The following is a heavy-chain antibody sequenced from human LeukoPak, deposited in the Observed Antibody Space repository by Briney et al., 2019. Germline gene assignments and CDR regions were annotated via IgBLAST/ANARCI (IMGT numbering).Heavy chain of an antibody. Sequence: PSETLSLTCTVSGGSISSYYWSWIRQPAGKRLEWIGRIYSSGNTAYNPSLKSRVTMSVDTSKNQFSLKLTSVTAADTAVYYCARGDRAVAGAWGWFDPWGQGTLVTVSS. V-gene: IGHV4-4*07. CDR3: ARGDRAVAGAWGWFDP. D-gene: IGHD6-19*01. CDR1: GGSISSYY. CDR2: IYSSGNT. J-gene: IGHJ5*02.